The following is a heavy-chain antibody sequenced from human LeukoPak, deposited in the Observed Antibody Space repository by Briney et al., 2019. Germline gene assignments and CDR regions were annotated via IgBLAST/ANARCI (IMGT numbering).Heavy chain of an antibody. J-gene: IGHJ4*02. CDR3: ARVPRSGSYIYFDY. V-gene: IGHV1-69*13. D-gene: IGHD3-10*01. CDR1: GGTFSSYA. CDR2: IIPIFGTA. Sequence: VASVKVSCKASGGTFSSYAISWVRQAPGQGLEWMGGIIPIFGTANYAQKFQGRVTITADESTSTAYMELSSLRSDDTALYYCARVPRSGSYIYFDYWGQGTLVTVSS.